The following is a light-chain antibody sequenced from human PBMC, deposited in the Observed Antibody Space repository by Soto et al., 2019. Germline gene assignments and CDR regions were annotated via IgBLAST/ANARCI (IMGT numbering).Light chain of an antibody. CDR3: QQYGSSPYT. CDR1: QSVSSSY. V-gene: IGKV3-20*01. J-gene: IGKJ2*01. CDR2: GAS. Sequence: EIVLTQSPGTLSLSPGERATLSCRASQSVSSSYLAWYRQKPGQAPRLLIYGASSRATGIPDRFSGSGSGTDFTLTIISLEPEDFAMYYCQQYGSSPYTFGQGTKLEIK.